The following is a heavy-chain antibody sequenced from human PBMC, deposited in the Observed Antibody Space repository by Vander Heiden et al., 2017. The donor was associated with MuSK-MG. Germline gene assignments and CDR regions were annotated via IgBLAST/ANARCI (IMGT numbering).Heavy chain of an antibody. CDR1: GFTVSSNY. Sequence: EVQMVESGGGLVKPGGSLRLSCAASGFTVSSNYMGWVRQAPGKGLEWVSVIYSGGSTYYADSVKGRFTISRDNSKNTLYLQMNSLRAEDTAVYYCARTVVVPAAADYWGQGTLVTVSS. CDR3: ARTVVVPAAADY. V-gene: IGHV3-66*01. J-gene: IGHJ4*02. CDR2: IYSGGST. D-gene: IGHD2-2*01.